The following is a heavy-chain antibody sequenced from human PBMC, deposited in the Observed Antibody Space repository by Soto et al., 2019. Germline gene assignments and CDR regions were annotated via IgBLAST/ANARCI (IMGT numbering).Heavy chain of an antibody. J-gene: IGHJ4*02. CDR2: ISNSGSTI. D-gene: IGHD6-25*01. CDR1: GFTFSDYY. CDR3: ARDFSAINDY. Sequence: PGGSLRLSCAASGFTFSDYYMSWIRQAPGKGLEWVSYISNSGSTIYYAESVKGRFTISRDNARNSLYLQMNSLRVEDTAVYYCARDFSAINDYWGQGTLVTVSS. V-gene: IGHV3-11*01.